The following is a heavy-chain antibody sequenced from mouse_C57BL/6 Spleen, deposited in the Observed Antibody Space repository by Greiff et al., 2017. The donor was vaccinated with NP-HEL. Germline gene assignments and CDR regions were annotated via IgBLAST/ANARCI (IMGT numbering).Heavy chain of an antibody. CDR2: IWTGGGT. Sequence: VKLMESGPGLVAPSQSLSITCTVSGFSLTSYAISWVRQPPGKGLEWLGVIWTGGGTNYNSALKSRLSISKDNSKSQVFLKMNSLQTDDTARYYCCRSTTVVATHWYFDVWGTGTTVTVSS. V-gene: IGHV2-9-1*01. CDR1: GFSLTSYA. D-gene: IGHD1-1*01. J-gene: IGHJ1*03. CDR3: CRSTTVVATHWYFDV.